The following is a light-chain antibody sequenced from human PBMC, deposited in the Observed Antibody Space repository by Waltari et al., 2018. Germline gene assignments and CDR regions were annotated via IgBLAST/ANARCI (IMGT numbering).Light chain of an antibody. Sequence: SALTQPASVSGSPGQSITISCTGTNSYIGAYNYVPWYQQHPGKAPKVIIYDVSNRPSGISNRFSGSKSGNTASLTISGLQAEDEADYYCSAYTTSTTEVFGGGTKLTVL. CDR3: SAYTTSTTEV. CDR2: DVS. V-gene: IGLV2-14*03. CDR1: NSYIGAYNY. J-gene: IGLJ2*01.